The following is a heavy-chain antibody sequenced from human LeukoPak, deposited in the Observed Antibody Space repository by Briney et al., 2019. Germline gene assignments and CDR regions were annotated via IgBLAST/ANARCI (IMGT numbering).Heavy chain of an antibody. CDR1: GDSISSGDYY. V-gene: IGHV4-30-4*01. J-gene: IGHJ5*02. CDR2: IYYSGST. Sequence: SETLSLTCTVSGDSISSGDYYWTWIRQAPGKDLEWIRYIYYSGSTYYNPSLKSRVTISVDTSQNQFSLRLSSVNDADTAMYYCARRKSGWFDPWGQGTLVTVSS. CDR3: ARRKSGWFDP.